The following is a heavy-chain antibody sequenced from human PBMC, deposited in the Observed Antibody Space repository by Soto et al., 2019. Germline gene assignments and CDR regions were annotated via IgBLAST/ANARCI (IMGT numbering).Heavy chain of an antibody. CDR2: IYYSGST. Sequence: SETLSLTCTVSGGSISSSSYYWGCIRQPPGKGLEWIGSIYYSGSTYYNPSLKSRVTISVDTSKNQFSLKLSSVTAADTAVYYCARHPYDYVWGSHLLYGMDVWGQGTTVTVSS. V-gene: IGHV4-39*01. CDR3: ARHPYDYVWGSHLLYGMDV. CDR1: GGSISSSSYY. D-gene: IGHD3-16*01. J-gene: IGHJ6*02.